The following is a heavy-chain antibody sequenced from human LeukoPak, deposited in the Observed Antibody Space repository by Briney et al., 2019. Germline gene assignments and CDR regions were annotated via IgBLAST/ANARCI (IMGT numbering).Heavy chain of an antibody. J-gene: IGHJ4*02. CDR1: GGSISSGSYY. CDR3: ARFTIFGVVAFDY. CDR2: IYTSGST. V-gene: IGHV4-61*02. D-gene: IGHD3-3*01. Sequence: SETLSLTCTVSGGSISSGSYYWSWIRQPAGKGLERIGRIYTSGSTNYNPSLKSRVTISVDTSKNQFSLKLSSVTAADTAVYYCARFTIFGVVAFDYWGQGTLVTVSS.